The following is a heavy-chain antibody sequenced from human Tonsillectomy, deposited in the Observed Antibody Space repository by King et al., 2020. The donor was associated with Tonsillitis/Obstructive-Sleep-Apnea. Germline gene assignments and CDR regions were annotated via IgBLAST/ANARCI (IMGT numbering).Heavy chain of an antibody. CDR1: GFTFSSYG. CDR2: IWYDGSNK. CDR3: AREGRDCVCGHVCYMDV. Sequence: VQLVESGGGVVQPGRSLRLSCAASGFTFSSYGMHWVRQAPGKGLEWVAVIWYDGSNKYYADSVRGRFTISRDNSKNTLYLQMNSLGAEDTAIYYCAREGRDCVCGHVCYMDVWGKGTTVTVSS. J-gene: IGHJ6*03. D-gene: IGHD2-21*01. V-gene: IGHV3-33*01.